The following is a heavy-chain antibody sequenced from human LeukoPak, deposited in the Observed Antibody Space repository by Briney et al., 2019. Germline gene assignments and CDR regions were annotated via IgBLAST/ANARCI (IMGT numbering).Heavy chain of an antibody. V-gene: IGHV3-30*04. CDR2: ISYDGRQN. D-gene: IGHD2-8*01. CDR1: GFTFSTCA. Sequence: PGGSLRLSCAASGFTFSTCAMNWVRQAPGKGLEWVAVISYDGRQNYYADSVKGRFTISRDNSKNTLYLQMNSLRDEDSAAYYCARVYLERLTAGYFDHWGQGTWVTVS. CDR3: ARVYLERLTAGYFDH. J-gene: IGHJ4*02.